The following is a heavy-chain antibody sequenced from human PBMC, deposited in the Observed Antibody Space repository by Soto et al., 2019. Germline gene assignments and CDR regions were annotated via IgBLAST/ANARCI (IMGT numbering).Heavy chain of an antibody. CDR1: GFTFSSYG. D-gene: IGHD3-3*01. Sequence: GGSLRLSCAASGFTFSSYGMHWVRQAPGKGLEWVAVIWYDGSNKYYADSVKGRFTISRDNSKNTLYLQMNSLRAEDTAVYYCARDNYDFWSGIKNYGMDVWGQGTTVTVSS. J-gene: IGHJ6*02. CDR3: ARDNYDFWSGIKNYGMDV. CDR2: IWYDGSNK. V-gene: IGHV3-33*01.